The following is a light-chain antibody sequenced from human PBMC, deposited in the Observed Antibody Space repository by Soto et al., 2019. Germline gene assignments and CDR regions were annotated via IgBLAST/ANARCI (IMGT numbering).Light chain of an antibody. CDR1: SSNIGYNS. Sequence: QSVLTQPPSVSAAPGQKVTISCSGSSSNIGYNSVSWYQQLPETAPKLLIYQNDKRPSGIPDRFSGSKSGTSATLGITGLQTGDEADYYCGTWDSNLSADVFGTGTKVTVL. J-gene: IGLJ1*01. CDR2: QND. CDR3: GTWDSNLSADV. V-gene: IGLV1-51*02.